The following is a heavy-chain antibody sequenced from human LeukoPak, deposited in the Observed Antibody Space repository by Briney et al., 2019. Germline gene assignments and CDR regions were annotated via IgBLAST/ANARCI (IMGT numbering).Heavy chain of an antibody. CDR2: INPSSGGT. J-gene: IGHJ4*02. CDR3: AREEMTAPIHY. D-gene: IGHD2-21*01. Sequence: ASVNVSCTASGYSLNAYYMHWVRQAPGQGLEWMGWINPSSGGTKYAQKFQGRVTMARDTSISTTYMELSRLTSDDTAVYYCAREEMTAPIHYWCQGTLVTVSS. V-gene: IGHV1-2*02. CDR1: GYSLNAYY.